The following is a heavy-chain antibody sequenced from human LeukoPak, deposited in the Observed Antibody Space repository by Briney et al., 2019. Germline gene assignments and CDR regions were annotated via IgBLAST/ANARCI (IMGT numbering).Heavy chain of an antibody. D-gene: IGHD3-10*01. Sequence: GGSLRLSCAASGFIFSDYYMSWIRQAPGKGLEWVSYISTSGSTIYYADSVKGRFTISRDNAKNSLYLQMNSLRAEDTAVYYCATESPHTGLDPWGQGTLVTVSS. CDR3: ATESPHTGLDP. J-gene: IGHJ5*02. CDR1: GFIFSDYY. V-gene: IGHV3-11*01. CDR2: ISTSGSTI.